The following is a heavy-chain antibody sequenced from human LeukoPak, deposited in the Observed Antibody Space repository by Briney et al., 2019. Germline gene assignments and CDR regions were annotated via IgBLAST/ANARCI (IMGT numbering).Heavy chain of an antibody. CDR1: GFIFSNYA. J-gene: IGHJ4*02. Sequence: PGGSLRLSCAASGFIFSNYAMNWVRQAPGKGPEWVSGISGGGGGTYYADSVKGRFTISRDNAKNSLYLQMNSLRAEDTAVYYCARHYYGSGSYYVDYWGQGTLVTVSS. D-gene: IGHD3-10*01. V-gene: IGHV3-23*01. CDR2: ISGGGGGT. CDR3: ARHYYGSGSYYVDY.